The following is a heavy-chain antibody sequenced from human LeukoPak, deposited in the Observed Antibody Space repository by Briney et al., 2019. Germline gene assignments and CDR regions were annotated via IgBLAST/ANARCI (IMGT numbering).Heavy chain of an antibody. V-gene: IGHV3-21*01. CDR2: ISSSSSYI. J-gene: IGHJ2*01. CDR1: GFTFSSYS. CDR3: ARTSDTSGRLYWYFDL. D-gene: IGHD3-22*01. Sequence: PGGSPRLSCAASGFTFSSYSMNWVRQAPGKGLEWVSSISSSSSYIYYADSVKGRFTISRDNAKNSLYLQMNSLRAEDTAVYYCARTSDTSGRLYWYFDLWGRGTLVTVSS.